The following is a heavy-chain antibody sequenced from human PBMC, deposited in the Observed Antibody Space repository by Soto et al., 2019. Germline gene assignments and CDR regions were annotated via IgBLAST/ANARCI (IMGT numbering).Heavy chain of an antibody. J-gene: IGHJ4*02. D-gene: IGHD3-22*01. CDR3: ARDFGYYDSSGSE. V-gene: IGHV3-66*03. CDR2: IYSSGSI. Sequence: GGSLRLSCAASGFTFSNAWMTWVRQAPGKGLEWVSLIYSSGSIKYADSVKGRFTISRDNSKNTLYLQMNSLRAEDTAVYYCARDFGYYDSSGSEGGQGTQVTVSS. CDR1: GFTFSNAW.